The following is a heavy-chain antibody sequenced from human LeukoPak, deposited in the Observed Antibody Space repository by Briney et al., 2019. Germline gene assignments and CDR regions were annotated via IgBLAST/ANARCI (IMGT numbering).Heavy chain of an antibody. V-gene: IGHV3-74*01. CDR1: GFTFNNYW. CDR3: VRGTPDWNGADY. D-gene: IGHD1-1*01. Sequence: GGSLRLSCAAYGFTFNNYWMHWVRQAPGKGLVWVSRTTPDGNNVDYADSVKGRFTISRDNAKNTLYLQMNSLTADDTAVYYCVRGTPDWNGADYWGQGTLVTVSS. CDR2: TTPDGNNV. J-gene: IGHJ4*02.